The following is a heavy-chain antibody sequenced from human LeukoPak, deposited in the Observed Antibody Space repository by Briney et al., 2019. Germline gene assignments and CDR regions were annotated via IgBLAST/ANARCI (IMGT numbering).Heavy chain of an antibody. Sequence: SETLSLACTVSGVSISSYYWSWLRQPPGKGLEYIGYTHYSGSTNYNPSLKSRVTISLDTSGNQFSLKLSSVTAADTAVYYCARAARFGAFDIWGQGTMVTVSS. D-gene: IGHD6-6*01. V-gene: IGHV4-59*08. CDR1: GVSISSYY. J-gene: IGHJ3*02. CDR2: THYSGST. CDR3: ARAARFGAFDI.